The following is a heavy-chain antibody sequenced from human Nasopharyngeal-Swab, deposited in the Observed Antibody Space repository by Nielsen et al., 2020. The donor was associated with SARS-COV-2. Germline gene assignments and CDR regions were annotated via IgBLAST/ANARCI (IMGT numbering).Heavy chain of an antibody. Sequence: WVRQAPGQGLEWMGIINPSGGSTSYAQKFQGRVTMTRDTSTSTVYMELSSLRSEDTAVYYCAREIVGASYYYYYGMDVWGQGTTVTVSS. V-gene: IGHV1-46*01. J-gene: IGHJ6*02. CDR3: AREIVGASYYYYYGMDV. CDR2: INPSGGST. D-gene: IGHD1-26*01.